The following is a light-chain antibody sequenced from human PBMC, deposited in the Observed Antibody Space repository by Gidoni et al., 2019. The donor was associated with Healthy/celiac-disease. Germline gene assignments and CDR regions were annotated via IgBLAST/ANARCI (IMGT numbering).Light chain of an antibody. CDR1: SSNIGSNY. CDR2: RNN. V-gene: IGLV1-47*01. Sequence: QSLLTQPPSASGPPGQRVTISCSGSSSNIGSNYVYWYQQLPGTAPKLLIYRNNQRPSGVPDRFSGSKSGTSASLAISGLRSEDEADYYCAAWDDSLSAWVFGGGTKLTVL. J-gene: IGLJ3*02. CDR3: AAWDDSLSAWV.